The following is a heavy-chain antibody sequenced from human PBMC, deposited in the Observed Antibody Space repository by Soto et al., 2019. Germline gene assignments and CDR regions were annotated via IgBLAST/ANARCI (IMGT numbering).Heavy chain of an antibody. Sequence: EVQLLESGGGLVQPGGSLRLSCAASGFTFSSYAMSWVRQAPGKGLEWVSAISGSGGSTYYADSVKGRFTISRDNSKNTVYLQMNSLRAEDTAVYYCAKDTCSGGSCYYFDYWGQGTLVTVSS. D-gene: IGHD2-15*01. CDR3: AKDTCSGGSCYYFDY. CDR1: GFTFSSYA. V-gene: IGHV3-23*01. J-gene: IGHJ4*02. CDR2: ISGSGGST.